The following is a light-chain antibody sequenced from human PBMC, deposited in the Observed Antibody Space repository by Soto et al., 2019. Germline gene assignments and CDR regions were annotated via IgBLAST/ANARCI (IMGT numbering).Light chain of an antibody. CDR2: GAS. J-gene: IGKJ2*01. Sequence: EIVLTQSPGTLSLSPGERATLSCRASQSVSSSYLAWYQQKPGQAPRLLIYGASSRATGIPDRFSGSGSGPDFTLTISRLEPEDFAVYYCQQYGSSPYPFGQGTKLEIK. V-gene: IGKV3-20*01. CDR1: QSVSSSY. CDR3: QQYGSSPYP.